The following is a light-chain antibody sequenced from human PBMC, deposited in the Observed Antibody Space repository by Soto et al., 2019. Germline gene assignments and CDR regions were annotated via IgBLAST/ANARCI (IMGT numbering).Light chain of an antibody. CDR1: QSVSSY. Sequence: EIVLTQSPATLSLSPGERATLSCRASQSVSSYLAWHQQKPGQAPRLLIYDASNRATGIPARFSGSGSGTDFTLTISSLDPEDFAVYYCQQRGNWPRITFGQGTRLEIK. CDR3: QQRGNWPRIT. V-gene: IGKV3-11*01. J-gene: IGKJ5*01. CDR2: DAS.